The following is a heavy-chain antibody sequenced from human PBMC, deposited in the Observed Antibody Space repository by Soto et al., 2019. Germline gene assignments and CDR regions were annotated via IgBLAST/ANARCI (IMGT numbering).Heavy chain of an antibody. D-gene: IGHD2-15*01. CDR1: WDSVSSNSAA. J-gene: IGHJ1*01. V-gene: IGHV6-1*01. CDR2: TYYRSKWYN. CDR3: AAHIVVVVAATGQYFQH. Sequence: SQTLSLTCAISWDSVSSNSAAWNWIRQSPSRGLEWLGRTYYRSKWYNDYAVSVKSRITINPDTSKNKFSLQLNSVTPEDTAVYYCAAHIVVVVAATGQYFQHWSQGTLVTVTS.